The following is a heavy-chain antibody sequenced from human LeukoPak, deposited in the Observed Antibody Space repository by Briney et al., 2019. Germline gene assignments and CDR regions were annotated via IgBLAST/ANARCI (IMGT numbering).Heavy chain of an antibody. CDR2: INTNTGNP. D-gene: IGHD3-22*01. Sequence: ASVKVSCKASGYTFTSYAMNWVRQAPGQGLEWMGWINTNTGNPTYAQGFTGRFVFSFDTSVSTAYLQISSLKAEDTAVYYCARDPPYYYDSSGYPRLNAFDIWGQGTMVTVSS. V-gene: IGHV7-4-1*02. J-gene: IGHJ3*02. CDR3: ARDPPYYYDSSGYPRLNAFDI. CDR1: GYTFTSYA.